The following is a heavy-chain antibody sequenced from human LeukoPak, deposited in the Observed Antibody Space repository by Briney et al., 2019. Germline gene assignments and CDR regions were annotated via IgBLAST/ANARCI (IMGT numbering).Heavy chain of an antibody. CDR3: AREYYDFWSGYYPSDY. J-gene: IGHJ4*02. CDR2: INTNTGNP. Sequence: ASVKVSCKASGYTFTSYAMNWVRQAPGQGLEWMGWINTNTGNPTYAQGFTGRFVFSLDTSVSTAYLQISSLKAEDTAVYYCAREYYDFWSGYYPSDYWGQGTLVTVSS. D-gene: IGHD3-3*01. CDR1: GYTFTSYA. V-gene: IGHV7-4-1*02.